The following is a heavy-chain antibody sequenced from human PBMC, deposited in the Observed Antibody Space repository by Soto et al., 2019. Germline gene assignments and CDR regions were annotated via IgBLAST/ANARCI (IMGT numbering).Heavy chain of an antibody. CDR1: GGSFSGYY. V-gene: IGHV4-34*01. Sequence: SETLSLTCAVYGGSFSGYYWSWIRQPPGKGLEWIGEINHSGSTNYNPSLKSRVTISVDTSKNQFSLKLSSVTAADTAVYYCARGRYSNYIFGNYGMDVLGQGTTVTVSS. J-gene: IGHJ6*02. D-gene: IGHD4-4*01. CDR3: ARGRYSNYIFGNYGMDV. CDR2: INHSGST.